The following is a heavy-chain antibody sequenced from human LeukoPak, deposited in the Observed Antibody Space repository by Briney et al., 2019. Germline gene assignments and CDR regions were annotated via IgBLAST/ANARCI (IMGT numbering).Heavy chain of an antibody. D-gene: IGHD1-26*01. CDR1: GFTFSSYW. CDR2: INSDGSST. V-gene: IGHV3-74*01. Sequence: GGSLRLSCAASGFTFSSYWMHWVRQAPGKGLVWVSRINSDGSSTSYADSVKGRFTISRDNAKNTLYLQMNSLRAEDTAVYYCAKDAGWELPRGYGAFDIWGQGTMVTVSS. J-gene: IGHJ3*02. CDR3: AKDAGWELPRGYGAFDI.